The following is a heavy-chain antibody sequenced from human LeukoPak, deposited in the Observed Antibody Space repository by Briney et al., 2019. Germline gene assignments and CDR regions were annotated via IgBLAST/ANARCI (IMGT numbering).Heavy chain of an antibody. V-gene: IGHV3-23*01. CDR2: ISGSGGST. CDR3: AKDPGTVTGHSWYFDL. J-gene: IGHJ2*01. D-gene: IGHD7-27*01. CDR1: GFTFSSYA. Sequence: GGSLRLSCAASGFTFSSYAMSWVRQAPGKGLEWVSAISGSGGSTYYADSVKGRFTISRDNSKNTLYLQMNSLRAEDTAVYYCAKDPGTVTGHSWYFDLWGRGTLVTVSS.